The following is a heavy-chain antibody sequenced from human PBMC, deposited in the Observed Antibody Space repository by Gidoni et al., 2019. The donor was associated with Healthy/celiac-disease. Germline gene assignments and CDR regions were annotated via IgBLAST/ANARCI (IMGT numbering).Heavy chain of an antibody. CDR2: IYTSGST. J-gene: IGHJ5*02. CDR3: ARVLPRWYCSSTSCPTNWFDP. CDR1: GGPISSYY. Sequence: QVQLQESGPGLVKPSETLSLTCTVSGGPISSYYWRWIRQPAGKGLEWIGRIYTSGSTNYNPSLKSRVTMSVDTSKNQFSLKLSSVTAADTAVYYCARVLPRWYCSSTSCPTNWFDPWGQGTLVTVSS. V-gene: IGHV4-4*07. D-gene: IGHD2-2*01.